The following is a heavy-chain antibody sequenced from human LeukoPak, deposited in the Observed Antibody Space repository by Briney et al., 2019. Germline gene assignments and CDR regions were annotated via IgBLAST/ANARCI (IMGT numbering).Heavy chain of an antibody. V-gene: IGHV1-69*04. CDR3: ANGDGFCSGENCAGGH. Sequence: GASVKVSCKVSGGTFINYAISWVRQASGQGLEWMGRITQILDRPKYAQKFQGRVTISADKSTNTAYMELSSLTSADTATYYCANGDGFCSGENCAGGHWGQGTLVIVSS. J-gene: IGHJ4*02. CDR2: ITQILDRP. D-gene: IGHD2-15*01. CDR1: GGTFINYA.